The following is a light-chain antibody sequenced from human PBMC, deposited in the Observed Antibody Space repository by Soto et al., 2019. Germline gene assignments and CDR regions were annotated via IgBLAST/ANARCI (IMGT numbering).Light chain of an antibody. J-gene: IGKJ2*01. CDR2: DAS. CDR3: QQYNSYSAT. CDR1: QSISSW. V-gene: IGKV1-5*01. Sequence: DIQMTQSPSTLSASVGDRVTITCRASQSISSWLAWYQQKPGKAPKLLIYDASSLESGVPSRFSGSGSGTKFPLNISSLQPDDFATYYCQQYNSYSATFGQGTKLEIK.